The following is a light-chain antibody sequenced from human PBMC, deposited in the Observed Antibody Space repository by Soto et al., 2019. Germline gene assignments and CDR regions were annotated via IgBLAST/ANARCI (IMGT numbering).Light chain of an antibody. Sequence: QSVLTQPASVSGSPGQSITIPCTGTSCDLGNYNYVPWYQHHPGKAPKLMIYEVTSRPSGVSDRFSGSKSGMTASLTISGLQPEDEADYFCASYRSANTLVVFGTGTKVTVL. CDR3: ASYRSANTLVV. J-gene: IGLJ1*01. CDR1: SCDLGNYNY. V-gene: IGLV2-14*01. CDR2: EVT.